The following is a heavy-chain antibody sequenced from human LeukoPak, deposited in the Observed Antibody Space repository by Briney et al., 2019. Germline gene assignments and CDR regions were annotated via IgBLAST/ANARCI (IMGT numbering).Heavy chain of an antibody. CDR3: AKEGGDIGTMDYFDY. J-gene: IGHJ4*02. CDR1: GFTFSSYA. D-gene: IGHD1-7*01. V-gene: IGHV3-23*01. CDR2: ISDSGGST. Sequence: PGGSPRLSCAASGFTFSSYAMSWVRQAPGKGLEWVSSISDSGGSTYYADSVKGRFTISRDDSKNTLYLQMNSLRAEDTVVYYCAKEGGDIGTMDYFDYWGQGTLVTVSS.